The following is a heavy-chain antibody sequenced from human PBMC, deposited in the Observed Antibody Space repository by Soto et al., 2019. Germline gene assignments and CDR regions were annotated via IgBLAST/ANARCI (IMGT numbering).Heavy chain of an antibody. V-gene: IGHV3-49*04. CDR2: IRSKAYGGTT. J-gene: IGHJ4*02. Sequence: GSLRLTFTASGFTFGDYSMSWVRQAPGKGLEWVGFIRSKAYGGTTEYAASVKGRFTISRDDSKSIAYLQMNSLKTEDTAVYYCTRGRGYCSGGSCSLAHWGQGTLVTVSS. CDR3: TRGRGYCSGGSCSLAH. D-gene: IGHD2-15*01. CDR1: GFTFGDYS.